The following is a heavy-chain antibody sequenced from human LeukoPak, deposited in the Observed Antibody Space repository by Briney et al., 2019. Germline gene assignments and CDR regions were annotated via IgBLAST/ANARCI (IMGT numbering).Heavy chain of an antibody. Sequence: GGSLRLSCAASGFIFSSYGMHWVRQAPGKGLEWVAFIRYDGSKTYYADSVKGRFTISRDNFKNTLYLQMNSLRPEDSAVYYCAKDLRHFDWSGNYFDYWGQGTVVTVSS. CDR3: AKDLRHFDWSGNYFDY. D-gene: IGHD3-9*01. V-gene: IGHV3-30*02. CDR2: IRYDGSKT. CDR1: GFIFSSYG. J-gene: IGHJ4*02.